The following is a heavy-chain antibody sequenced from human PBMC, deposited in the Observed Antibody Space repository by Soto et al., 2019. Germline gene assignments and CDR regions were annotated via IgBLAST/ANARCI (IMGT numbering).Heavy chain of an antibody. D-gene: IGHD1-26*01. CDR2: IIPILGIA. V-gene: IGHV1-69*02. CDR1: GGTFSSYI. CDR3: ARFPQTAIVGAAYFDY. Sequence: QVQLVQSGAEVKKPGSSVKVSCEASGGTFSSYIISWVRQAPGQGLEWMGRIIPILGIANYAKKFQGRVTITADKSTSTAYMELSSLRSEDTAVYYCARFPQTAIVGAAYFDYWGQGTLVTVSS. J-gene: IGHJ4*02.